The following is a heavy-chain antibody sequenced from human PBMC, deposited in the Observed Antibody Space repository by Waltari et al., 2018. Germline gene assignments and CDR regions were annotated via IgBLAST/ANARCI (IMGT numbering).Heavy chain of an antibody. V-gene: IGHV4-59*01. J-gene: IGHJ4*02. CDR3: ARGRGSSVEFDY. CDR2: IYYSGST. Sequence: QVQLQESGPGLVKPSETLSLTCTVSGGSISSYYWSWIRQPPGKGLEWIGYIYYSGSTNSNPSLKSRVTISVDTSKNQFSLKLSSVTAADTAVYYCARGRGSSVEFDYWGQGTLVTVSS. D-gene: IGHD2-2*01. CDR1: GGSISSYY.